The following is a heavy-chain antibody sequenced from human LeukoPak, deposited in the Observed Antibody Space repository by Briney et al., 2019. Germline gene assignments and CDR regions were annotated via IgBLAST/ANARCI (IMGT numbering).Heavy chain of an antibody. CDR3: ARTSGRYPFEY. V-gene: IGHV4-59*01. J-gene: IGHJ4*02. Sequence: PSETLSLTCTVSGGSISSYYWSWIRQPPGKGLEWIGYIYYSGSTNYNPSLKSRVTISVDTSKNQFSLKLSSVTAADSAVYYCARTSGRYPFEYWGQGTPVTVSS. CDR1: GGSISSYY. D-gene: IGHD1-26*01. CDR2: IYYSGST.